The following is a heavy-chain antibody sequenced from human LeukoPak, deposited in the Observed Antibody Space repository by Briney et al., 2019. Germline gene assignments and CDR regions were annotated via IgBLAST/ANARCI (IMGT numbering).Heavy chain of an antibody. CDR3: ARRLGTAAIDI. CDR1: GYSFTSHW. V-gene: IGHV5-51*01. J-gene: IGHJ3*02. CDR2: IYPGDSDT. D-gene: IGHD1-14*01. Sequence: GESLKISCKGSGYSFTSHWIGWVRQMPGKGLEWMGIIYPGDSDTGYSPSFQGQVTISADRSISTAFLQWSSLKASDTAMYYCARRLGTAAIDIWGQGTMVTVSS.